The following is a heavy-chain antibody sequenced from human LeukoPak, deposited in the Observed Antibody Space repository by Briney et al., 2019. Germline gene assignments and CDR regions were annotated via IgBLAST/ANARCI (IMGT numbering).Heavy chain of an antibody. CDR1: GFTFSNAW. D-gene: IGHD3-16*02. CDR2: IKSKTDGGTT. J-gene: IGHJ4*02. Sequence: TGGSLRLSCAASGFTFSNAWMSWVRQAPGKGLEWVGRIKSKTDGGTTDYAAPVKGRFTISRDDSKNTLYLQMNSLKTEDTAVYYCTTEGLRLGELSWDYWGQGTLVTVSS. CDR3: TTEGLRLGELSWDY. V-gene: IGHV3-15*01.